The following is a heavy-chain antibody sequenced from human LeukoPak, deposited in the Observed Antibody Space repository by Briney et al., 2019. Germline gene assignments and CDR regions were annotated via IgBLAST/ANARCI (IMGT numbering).Heavy chain of an antibody. Sequence: SQTLSLTCTVSGGSISSGGYYWSWIRQHPGKGLEWIGYIYYSGSTYYNPSLKSRVTISVDTSKNQFSLKLSSVTAADTAVYYCARGVYYYDSSGFSHNWFDPWGQGTLVTVSS. CDR3: ARGVYYYDSSGFSHNWFDP. CDR1: GGSISSGGYY. V-gene: IGHV4-31*03. CDR2: IYYSGST. D-gene: IGHD3-22*01. J-gene: IGHJ5*02.